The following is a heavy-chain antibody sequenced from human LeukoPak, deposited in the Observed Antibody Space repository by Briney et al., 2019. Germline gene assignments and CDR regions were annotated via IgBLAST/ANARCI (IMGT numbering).Heavy chain of an antibody. CDR2: ISYDGSNK. CDR3: ARDATHCSSTSCYSYFDY. CDR1: GFTFGSYA. J-gene: IGHJ4*02. D-gene: IGHD2-2*01. V-gene: IGHV3-30-3*01. Sequence: PGGSLRLSCAASGFTFGSYAMHWVRQAPGKGLEWVAVISYDGSNKYYADSVKGRFTISRDNSKNTLYLQMNSLRAEDTAVYYCARDATHCSSTSCYSYFDYWGQGTLVTASS.